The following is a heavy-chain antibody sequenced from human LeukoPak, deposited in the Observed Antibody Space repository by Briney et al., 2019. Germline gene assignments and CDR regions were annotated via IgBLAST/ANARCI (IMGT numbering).Heavy chain of an antibody. V-gene: IGHV1-3*01. CDR1: GYTFTSYA. CDR3: AAPYYYDSSGIKGAFDI. J-gene: IGHJ3*02. Sequence: ASVKVSCKASGYTFTSYAMHWVRQAPGQRLEWMGWINAGNGNTKYSQKFQGRVTITRDTSASTAYMELSSLRSEGTAVYYCAAPYYYDSSGIKGAFDIWGQGTMVTVSS. CDR2: INAGNGNT. D-gene: IGHD3-22*01.